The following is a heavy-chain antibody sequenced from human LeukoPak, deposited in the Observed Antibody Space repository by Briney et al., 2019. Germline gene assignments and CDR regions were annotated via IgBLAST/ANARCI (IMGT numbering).Heavy chain of an antibody. CDR3: ARDPPYYDILTGHYYYYYMDV. CDR2: IKQDGSEK. Sequence: PGGSLRLSCAASGFTFSSYWMSWVRQAPGKGLEWVANIKQDGSEKYYVDSVKGRFTISRDNAKNSLYLQMNSLRAEDTAVYYCARDPPYYDILTGHYYYYYMDVWGKGTTVTVSS. J-gene: IGHJ6*03. D-gene: IGHD3-9*01. CDR1: GFTFSSYW. V-gene: IGHV3-7*01.